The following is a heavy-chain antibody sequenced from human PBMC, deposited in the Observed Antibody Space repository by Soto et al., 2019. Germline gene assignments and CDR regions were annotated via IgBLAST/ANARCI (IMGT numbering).Heavy chain of an antibody. CDR1: GGAISTYY. CDR2: IYSSGST. V-gene: IGHV4-4*07. D-gene: IGHD3-3*01. J-gene: IGHJ5*02. CDR3: ARGQRFSDWFDP. Sequence: QVHLQESGPGLVKPSETLSLTCTVSGGAISTYYWTWIRQPAGKGLEWIGRIYSSGSTKYNPSLQNRVTMSLDTSNNQFSLSLTSVTAADTAVYYCARGQRFSDWFDPWGQGTLVTVSS.